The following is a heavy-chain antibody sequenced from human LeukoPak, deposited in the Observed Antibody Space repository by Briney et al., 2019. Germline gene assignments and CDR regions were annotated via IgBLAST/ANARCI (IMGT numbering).Heavy chain of an antibody. D-gene: IGHD6-19*01. CDR1: GFTFSSYA. CDR2: IGSSGAGT. CDR3: AKEAGNGWPYFDY. Sequence: GGSLRLSCAASGFTFSSYAMSWVRQAPGKGLEWVSGIGSSGAGTYYADSVKGRFTISRDNSKNTVYLQMISLRAEDTALYHCAKEAGNGWPYFDYWGQGTLVTVSS. V-gene: IGHV3-23*01. J-gene: IGHJ4*02.